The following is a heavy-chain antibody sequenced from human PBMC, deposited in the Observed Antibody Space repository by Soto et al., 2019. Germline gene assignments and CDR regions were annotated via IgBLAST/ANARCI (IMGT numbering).Heavy chain of an antibody. CDR3: ARGNEYYRISGWFDP. CDR1: GGTVNSYA. CDR2: IIPVFGTP. D-gene: IGHD2-15*01. V-gene: IGHV1-69*12. Sequence: QVQLVQSGAEVKKPGSSVKVSCRASGGTVNSYAISWVRLAPGQGLEWMGGIIPVFGTPHYAPRFQGRVTITADESTNTAYMELSSLRVEDTAVYYCARGNEYYRISGWFDPWGQGTLVTVSS. J-gene: IGHJ5*02.